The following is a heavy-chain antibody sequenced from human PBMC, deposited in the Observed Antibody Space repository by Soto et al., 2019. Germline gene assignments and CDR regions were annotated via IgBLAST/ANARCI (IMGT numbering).Heavy chain of an antibody. CDR3: ARSPGGYYID. V-gene: IGHV3-74*01. D-gene: IGHD3-9*01. CDR1: GFSFSSYW. J-gene: IGHJ3*01. Sequence: EVQLVESGGGLVQPGGSLRLSCEDSGFSFSSYWMHWVRQGPGKGLVWVARINTDGSSTNYADSVKGRFTISRDNAKNTLYLQMNSLRAEDTAVYYCARSPGGYYIDWGQGTMVTVSS. CDR2: INTDGSST.